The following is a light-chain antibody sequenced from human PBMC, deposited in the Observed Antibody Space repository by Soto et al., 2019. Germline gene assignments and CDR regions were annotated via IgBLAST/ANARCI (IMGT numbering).Light chain of an antibody. V-gene: IGKV1-5*03. CDR3: QHYNVYSEA. CDR1: QTISSW. Sequence: DIQMTQSPSTLSGSVGDRVTITCRASQTISSWLAWYQQKPGKAPKLLIYKASNLKSGVPSRFSGSESGTDFTLTISSLRPDDFATYYCQHYNVYSEAFGQGTKLEI. J-gene: IGKJ1*01. CDR2: KAS.